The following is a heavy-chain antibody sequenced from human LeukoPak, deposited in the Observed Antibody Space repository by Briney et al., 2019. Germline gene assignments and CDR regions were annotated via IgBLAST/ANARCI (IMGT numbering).Heavy chain of an antibody. Sequence: ASVKVSCKASGYTFTSYGISWVRQAPGQGLEWMGWISAYNGNTNYAQKFQGRVTITADESTSTAYMELSSLRSEDTAVYYCARVHYYYDSSGYSYWGQGTLVTVSS. D-gene: IGHD3-22*01. CDR1: GYTFTSYG. V-gene: IGHV1-18*01. CDR3: ARVHYYYDSSGYSY. J-gene: IGHJ4*02. CDR2: ISAYNGNT.